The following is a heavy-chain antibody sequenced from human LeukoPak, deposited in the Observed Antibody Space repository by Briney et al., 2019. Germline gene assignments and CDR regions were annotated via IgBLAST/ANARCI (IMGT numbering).Heavy chain of an antibody. CDR1: GGTFSSYA. Sequence: ASVKVSCKASGGTFSSYAISWVRQAPGQGLEWMGGIIPILGTANYAQKFQGRVTITADKSTSTAYMELSSLRSEDTAVYYCARDQGGNWFDPWGQGTLVTVSS. V-gene: IGHV1-69*10. J-gene: IGHJ5*02. D-gene: IGHD3-16*01. CDR3: ARDQGGNWFDP. CDR2: IIPILGTA.